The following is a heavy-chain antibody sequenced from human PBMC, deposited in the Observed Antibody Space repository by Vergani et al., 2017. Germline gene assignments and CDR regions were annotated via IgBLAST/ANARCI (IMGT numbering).Heavy chain of an antibody. V-gene: IGHV4-39*07. CDR3: ARNPYGGGDCYSDAFDI. CDR2: IYYSGST. Sequence: QLQLQESGPGLVKPSATLSLTCSVSGASIRSSYYYWGWIRQPPGKGLEWIASIYYSGSTYYNPSLKSRVTISVDTVKNQFSLKLSSVTAADTAVYYCARNPYGGGDCYSDAFDIWGQGTMVTVSS. CDR1: GASIRSSYYY. D-gene: IGHD2-21*02. J-gene: IGHJ3*02.